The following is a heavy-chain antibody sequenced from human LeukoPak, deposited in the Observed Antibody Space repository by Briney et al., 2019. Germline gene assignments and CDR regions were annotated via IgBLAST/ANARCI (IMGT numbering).Heavy chain of an antibody. CDR3: AKVESSSSCFDY. Sequence: PGGSLRLSCAASGFTFSSYAMSWVRQAPGKGLEWVSAIGGSGGSTYYADSVKGRFTISRDNSKNTLYLQMNSLRAEDTAVYYCAKVESSSSCFDYWGQGTLVTVSS. CDR2: IGGSGGST. CDR1: GFTFSSYA. D-gene: IGHD6-6*01. J-gene: IGHJ4*02. V-gene: IGHV3-23*01.